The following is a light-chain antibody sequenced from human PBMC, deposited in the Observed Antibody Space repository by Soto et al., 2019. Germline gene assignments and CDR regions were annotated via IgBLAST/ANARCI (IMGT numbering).Light chain of an antibody. CDR3: SSYTSSSTSYV. CDR1: SSDVGGYNY. CDR2: EVS. Sequence: QSVPTQPASVSGSPGQSITISCTGTSSDVGGYNYVSWYQQHPGKAPKLMIYEVSNRPSGVSNRFSGSKSGNTASLTISGLQAEDEADYYCSSYTSSSTSYVFGTGTKVTVL. J-gene: IGLJ1*01. V-gene: IGLV2-14*01.